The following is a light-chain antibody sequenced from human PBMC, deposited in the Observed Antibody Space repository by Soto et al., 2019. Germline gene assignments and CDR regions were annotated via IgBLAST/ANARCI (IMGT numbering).Light chain of an antibody. V-gene: IGKV1-5*01. Sequence: DIQVTQSPPTRSASVGDRVTITCRASQTISTWMALYQQKPGKAPKLLVYDSSTLQSGVASRFSGSGSGTDFTLTISCLQSEDFATYYCQQYYSYPITFGQVTRLEIK. J-gene: IGKJ5*01. CDR3: QQYYSYPIT. CDR1: QTISTW. CDR2: DSS.